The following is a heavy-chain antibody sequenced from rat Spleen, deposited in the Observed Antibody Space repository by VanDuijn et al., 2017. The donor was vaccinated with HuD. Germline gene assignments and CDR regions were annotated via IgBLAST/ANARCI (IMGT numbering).Heavy chain of an antibody. J-gene: IGHJ2*01. CDR3: VRQDTSGYANWFGF. D-gene: IGHD4-3*01. Sequence: EVQLVESGGGLVQPGRSLELSCAASGFIFRNYDMAWVRQAPTKCLELVASISPSGGGTYYRDSVEGRFTVSRDNAKSPVHLQMDILRSEDTATYYCVRQDTSGYANWFGFWGQGVMVTVSS. CDR1: GFIFRNYD. V-gene: IGHV5S23*01. CDR2: ISPSGGGT.